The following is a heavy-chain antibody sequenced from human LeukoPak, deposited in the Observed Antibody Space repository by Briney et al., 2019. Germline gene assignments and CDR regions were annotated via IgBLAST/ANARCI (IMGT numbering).Heavy chain of an antibody. J-gene: IGHJ4*02. Sequence: GGSLRLSCAASGFAVSSNYMSWVRQAPGKGLEWVSVIYSGGSTYYADSVKGRFTISRDKTKNTLYLQMNSLRAEDTAVYYCAKSAYYDASGYYREYYFDYWGQGTLVTVSS. CDR3: AKSAYYDASGYYREYYFDY. CDR1: GFAVSSNY. V-gene: IGHV3-53*01. D-gene: IGHD3-22*01. CDR2: IYSGGST.